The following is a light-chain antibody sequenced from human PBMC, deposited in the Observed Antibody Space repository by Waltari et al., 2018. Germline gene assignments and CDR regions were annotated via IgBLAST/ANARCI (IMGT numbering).Light chain of an antibody. Sequence: IQMTQSPSTLSASVGDRVTITCRASQSINKALAWYQQKPGKAPKLLIYKASSLESGVSSRFSGSGSGTEFTFTISSLQTDDYGTYFCQHSNSYYTFGQGTKLEIK. CDR1: QSINKA. CDR2: KAS. J-gene: IGKJ2*01. CDR3: QHSNSYYT. V-gene: IGKV1-5*03.